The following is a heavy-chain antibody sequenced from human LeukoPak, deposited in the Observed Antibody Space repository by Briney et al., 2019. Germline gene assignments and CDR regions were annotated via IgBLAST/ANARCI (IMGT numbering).Heavy chain of an antibody. D-gene: IGHD6-13*01. CDR2: MNPNSGNT. V-gene: IGHV1-8*03. CDR3: ARGLRWYSYYYMDV. CDR1: GYTFNMYD. J-gene: IGHJ6*03. Sequence: GASVKVSCKASGYTFNMYDMNWLRQASGQGLEWMGWMNPNSGNTGYAQKFQGRVTITTNTSISTVYMELSSLTSDDTAVYYCARGLRWYSYYYMDVWGKGTTVTVSS.